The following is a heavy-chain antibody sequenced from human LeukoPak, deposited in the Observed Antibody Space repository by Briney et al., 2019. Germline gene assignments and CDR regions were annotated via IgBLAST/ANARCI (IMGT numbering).Heavy chain of an antibody. CDR1: GFTFSSYG. Sequence: GGSLRLSCAASGFTFSSYGMHWVRQAPGKGLEWVAFIRYDGSNKYYADSVKGRFTISRDNSKNTLYLQMNSLRAEDTAVYYCARERYDSAEYFQHWGQGTLVTVSS. CDR2: IRYDGSNK. J-gene: IGHJ1*01. V-gene: IGHV3-30*02. CDR3: ARERYDSAEYFQH. D-gene: IGHD3-3*01.